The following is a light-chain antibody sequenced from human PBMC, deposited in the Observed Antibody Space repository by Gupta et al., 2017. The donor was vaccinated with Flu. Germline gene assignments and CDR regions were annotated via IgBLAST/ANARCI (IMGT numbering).Light chain of an antibody. CDR2: DDS. Sequence: SSVLTQPPSVSVAPGQTARISCGGDNIESKSVHWYQQKPGQAPVLLVYDDSHRPSGIPERFSGSNSVNTATLTISRVEAGDEADYFCQVWDSSSDHQVFGGGTKVTVL. CDR3: QVWDSSSDHQV. V-gene: IGLV3-21*02. J-gene: IGLJ3*02. CDR1: NIESKS.